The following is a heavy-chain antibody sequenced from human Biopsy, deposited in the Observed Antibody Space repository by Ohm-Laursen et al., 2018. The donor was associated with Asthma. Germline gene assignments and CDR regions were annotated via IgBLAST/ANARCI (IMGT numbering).Heavy chain of an antibody. CDR2: INHGGST. CDR1: GGSFSGYY. V-gene: IGHV4-34*01. D-gene: IGHD3-3*01. Sequence: SETLSLTCAVYGGSFSGYYWSWIRQPPGKGLEWIGEINHGGSTNYNPSLKSRVTISVDTSKNQFSLELSSVTGADSDVYYCARSAKTIFGVVMGSYYYGMAVWGQGTTVTVSS. CDR3: ARSAKTIFGVVMGSYYYGMAV. J-gene: IGHJ6*02.